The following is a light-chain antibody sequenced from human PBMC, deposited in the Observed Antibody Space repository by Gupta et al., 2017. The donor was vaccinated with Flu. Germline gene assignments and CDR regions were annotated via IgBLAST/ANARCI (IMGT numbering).Light chain of an antibody. V-gene: IGKV3-15*01. CDR3: QQYNNWPPWT. CDR1: QSVSSN. Sequence: EIMMTQSPATLSVSPGERATLSCRASQSVSSNLAWYQQKPGQAPRLLIYGASTRDTGIPARFSGSGSGKEFTLTISSRQSEDFALYYWQQYNNWPPWTFGQGTKVEIK. J-gene: IGKJ1*01. CDR2: GAS.